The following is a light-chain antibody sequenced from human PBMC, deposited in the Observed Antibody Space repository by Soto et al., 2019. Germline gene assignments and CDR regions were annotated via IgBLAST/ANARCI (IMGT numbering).Light chain of an antibody. CDR3: AAWDNSMRGV. V-gene: IGLV1-47*01. J-gene: IGLJ3*02. CDR2: RTA. CDR1: SSNIRSIF. Sequence: QSVLSQPPSASGAPGQRVTISFSGSSSNIRSIFVYWYQQLPGTSPKLLIYRTAQRPSGVPDRFSGSKPGASASLVISGLRSEDEADYYCAAWDNSMRGVFGGGTKLTVL.